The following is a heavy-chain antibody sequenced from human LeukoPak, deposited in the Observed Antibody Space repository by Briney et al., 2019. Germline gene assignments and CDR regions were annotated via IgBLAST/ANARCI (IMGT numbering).Heavy chain of an antibody. CDR3: AKGDYYDSSGYYED. J-gene: IGHJ4*02. CDR1: GFTFDDYA. Sequence: PGRSLRLSCAASGFTFDDYAMHWVRQAPGKGLEWVSGISWNSGSIGYADSVKGRFTISRDNAKNSLYLQMNSLRAEDMGLYYCAKGDYYDSSGYYEDWGQGTLVTVSS. D-gene: IGHD3-22*01. CDR2: ISWNSGSI. V-gene: IGHV3-9*03.